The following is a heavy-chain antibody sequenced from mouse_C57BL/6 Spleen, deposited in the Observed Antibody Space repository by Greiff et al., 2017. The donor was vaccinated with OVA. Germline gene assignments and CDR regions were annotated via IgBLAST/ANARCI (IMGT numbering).Heavy chain of an antibody. D-gene: IGHD2-5*01. V-gene: IGHV5-4*01. CDR1: GFTFSSYA. CDR3: ARERNSNYVFDY. Sequence: EVKLMESGGGLVKPGGSLKLSCAASGFTFSSYAMSWVRQTPEKRLEWVATISDGGSYTYYPDNVKGRFTISRDNAKNNLYLQMSHLKSEDTAMYYCARERNSNYVFDYWGQGTTLTVSS. CDR2: ISDGGSYT. J-gene: IGHJ2*01.